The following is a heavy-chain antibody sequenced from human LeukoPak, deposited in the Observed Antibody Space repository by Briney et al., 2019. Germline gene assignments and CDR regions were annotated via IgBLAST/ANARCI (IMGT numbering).Heavy chain of an antibody. CDR3: AGTYDYDKGAFDI. Sequence: QTGGSLRLSCAASGFTVSRNYMNWVRQAPGKGLEWGSVIYSGGSTYYAESVKGRFTIPRDNSKNTLYLQMNSLRAEDTAVYYCAGTYDYDKGAFDIWGQGTMVTVSS. CDR2: IYSGGST. V-gene: IGHV3-53*01. D-gene: IGHD3-22*01. CDR1: GFTVSRNY. J-gene: IGHJ3*02.